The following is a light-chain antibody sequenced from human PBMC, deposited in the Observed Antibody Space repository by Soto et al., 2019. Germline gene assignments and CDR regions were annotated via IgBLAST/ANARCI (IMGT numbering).Light chain of an antibody. V-gene: IGKV3-20*01. CDR1: QSVSSSS. CDR3: QQLNSYSLT. J-gene: IGKJ5*01. CDR2: GAS. Sequence: EIVLTQSPGTLSLSPGERATLSCRASQSVSSSSLAWYQQKPGQAPRLLIYGASSRATGIPDRFSGSGSGTDFTLTISSLQPEDFATYYCQQLNSYSLTFGGGTRLEIK.